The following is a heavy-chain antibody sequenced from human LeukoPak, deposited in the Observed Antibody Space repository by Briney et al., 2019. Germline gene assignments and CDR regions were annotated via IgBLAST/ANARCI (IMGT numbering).Heavy chain of an antibody. CDR3: TRGAVVLTAGPGRERHNWFDP. CDR1: GESFSGYY. V-gene: IGHV4-34*01. D-gene: IGHD4-23*01. Sequence: SETLSLTCVVYGESFSGYYWSWIRQPPGKGLGWIGEINHSGSTNYKSSLKSRVTLSVDTSKKQFSLKLTSVTAADTAVYYCTRGAVVLTAGPGRERHNWFDPWGQGTLVTVSS. CDR2: INHSGST. J-gene: IGHJ5*02.